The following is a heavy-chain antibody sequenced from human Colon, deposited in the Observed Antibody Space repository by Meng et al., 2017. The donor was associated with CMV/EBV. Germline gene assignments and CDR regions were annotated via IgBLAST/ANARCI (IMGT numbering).Heavy chain of an antibody. V-gene: IGHV3-48*03. J-gene: IGHJ4*02. CDR2: IDSSANDI. Sequence: GESLKISCSASGFTFNNCEMIWVRQAPGKGLEWVSYIDSSANDIHYADSVRGRFTVSRDNARISLYLKMSSLRAEDSAVYYCARDGRAGIRGTYRRFDIWGQGTLVTVSS. CDR3: ARDGRAGIRGTYRRFDI. CDR1: GFTFNNCE. D-gene: IGHD3-3*02.